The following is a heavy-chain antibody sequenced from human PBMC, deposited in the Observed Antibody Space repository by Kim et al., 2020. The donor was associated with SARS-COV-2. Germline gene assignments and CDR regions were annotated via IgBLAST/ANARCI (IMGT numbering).Heavy chain of an antibody. CDR1: GFTFSNYG. Sequence: GGSLRLSCAASGFTFSNYGMHWVRQATGKGLEWVAVISYDETNQYYTDSVKGRFTISRDNSKNTLYLQMNSLRADDTAVYYCAKDSLWFGETYQRGGNWFDPWGQGTLVTVSS. D-gene: IGHD3-10*01. CDR2: ISYDETNQ. V-gene: IGHV3-30*18. CDR3: AKDSLWFGETYQRGGNWFDP. J-gene: IGHJ5*02.